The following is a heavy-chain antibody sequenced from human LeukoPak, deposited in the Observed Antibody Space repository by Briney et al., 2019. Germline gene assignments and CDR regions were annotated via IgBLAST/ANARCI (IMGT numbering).Heavy chain of an antibody. CDR2: IIPIFGTA. CDR3: AISPRAVWFGELSLREAEYFQH. D-gene: IGHD3-10*01. J-gene: IGHJ1*01. CDR1: GGTFSSYA. Sequence: ASVKVSCKASGGTFSSYAISWVRQAPGQGLEWMGGIIPIFGTANYAQKFQGRVTMTRDTSISTAYMELSRLRSDDTAVYYCAISPRAVWFGELSLREAEYFQHWGQGTLVTVSS. V-gene: IGHV1-69*05.